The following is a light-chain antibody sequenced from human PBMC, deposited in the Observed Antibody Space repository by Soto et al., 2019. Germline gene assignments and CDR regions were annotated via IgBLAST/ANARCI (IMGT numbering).Light chain of an antibody. V-gene: IGLV1-40*01. CDR1: SSNIGSYYD. CDR3: QSYDSSLLHVV. CDR2: GDN. Sequence: QSVLTQPPSVSGAPGQRVTIPCTGSSSNIGSYYDVHWYQQLPGTVPKLLIYGDNNRPSGVPDRFSGSKSGSSASLAITGLHAEDEADYYCQSYDSSLLHVVFGGGTNLTVL. J-gene: IGLJ2*01.